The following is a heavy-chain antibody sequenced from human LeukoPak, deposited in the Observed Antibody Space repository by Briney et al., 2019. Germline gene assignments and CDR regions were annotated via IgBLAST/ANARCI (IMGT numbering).Heavy chain of an antibody. Sequence: SETLPLTCAVYGGSFSGYYWSWIRQPPGKGLEWIGEINHSGSTNYNPSLKSRVTISVDTSKNQFSLKLSSVTAADTAVYYCARGRGYSSYYFDYWGQGTLVTVSS. J-gene: IGHJ4*02. CDR1: GGSFSGYY. CDR2: INHSGST. V-gene: IGHV4-34*01. D-gene: IGHD6-13*01. CDR3: ARGRGYSSYYFDY.